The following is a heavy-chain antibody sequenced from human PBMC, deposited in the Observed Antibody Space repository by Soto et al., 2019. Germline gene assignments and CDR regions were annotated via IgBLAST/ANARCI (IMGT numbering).Heavy chain of an antibody. CDR3: ARDVPYYDFWSGYYTGLALDY. Sequence: SETLSLTCAVYGGSFSGYYWSWIRQPPGKGLEWIGEINHSGSTNDNPSLKSRVTISVDTSKNQFSLKLSPETAADTAVYYCARDVPYYDFWSGYYTGLALDYWGQGTLGTVSS. J-gene: IGHJ4*01. CDR2: INHSGST. V-gene: IGHV4-34*01. D-gene: IGHD3-3*01. CDR1: GGSFSGYY.